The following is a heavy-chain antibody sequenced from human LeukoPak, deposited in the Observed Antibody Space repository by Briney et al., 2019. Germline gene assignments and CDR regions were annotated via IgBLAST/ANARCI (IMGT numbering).Heavy chain of an antibody. J-gene: IGHJ4*02. D-gene: IGHD4-17*01. CDR2: ITAPGAGT. V-gene: IGHV3-23*01. CDR3: AKDGSGSRYGDYDY. Sequence: PGGSLRLPCVASGFTFSIYVMSWVRQAPGKGLEWVSSITAPGAGTYYADSVKGRFTISRDNSKNTLYLQMTSLSADDTALYYCAKDGSGSRYGDYDYWGQGTLVTVSS. CDR1: GFTFSIYV.